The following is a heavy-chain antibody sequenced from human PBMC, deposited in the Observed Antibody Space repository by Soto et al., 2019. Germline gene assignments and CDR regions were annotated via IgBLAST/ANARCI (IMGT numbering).Heavy chain of an antibody. D-gene: IGHD1-26*01. Sequence: EGQLVETGGGLVQPGGSLKLSCAASGFTFSGSDMHWVRQASGKGLEWVGRITSKANSYATAYAASVKGRFTISRDDSKNTAYLQMNSLKTEDTAVYYCASWELGGTSGYWGQGTLATVSS. J-gene: IGHJ4*02. CDR1: GFTFSGSD. CDR3: ASWELGGTSGY. V-gene: IGHV3-73*02. CDR2: ITSKANSYAT.